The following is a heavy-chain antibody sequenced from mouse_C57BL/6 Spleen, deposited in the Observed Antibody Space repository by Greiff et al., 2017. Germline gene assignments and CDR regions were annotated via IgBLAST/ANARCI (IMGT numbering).Heavy chain of an antibody. V-gene: IGHV5-4*01. CDR3: ARDYARYYFDD. D-gene: IGHD2-12*01. J-gene: IGHJ2*01. CDR1: GFTFSSYA. CDR2: ISDGGSYT. Sequence: EVKLVESGGGLVKPGGSLKLSCAASGFTFSSYAMSWVRQTPEKRLEWVATISDGGSYTYYPDNVKGRFTISRDNAKNNLYLQMSHLKSEDTAMYYCARDYARYYFDDWGQGTTLTVSS.